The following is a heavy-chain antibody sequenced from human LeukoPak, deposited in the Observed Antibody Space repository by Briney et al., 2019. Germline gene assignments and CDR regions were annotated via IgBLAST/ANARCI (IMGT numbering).Heavy chain of an antibody. CDR2: ITSSGGST. CDR3: AKDPPRAAWFSADYTNYGD. CDR1: GFTFSTYA. J-gene: IGHJ4*02. Sequence: PGGSLRLSCAASGFTFSTYAMSWVRQAPGKGLEWVSGITSSGGSTYYADSVRGRFTISRDNSKNTLYLQMNSLRVEDTAVYYCAKDPPRAAWFSADYTNYGDWGQGTLVTVSS. V-gene: IGHV3-23*01. D-gene: IGHD4-11*01.